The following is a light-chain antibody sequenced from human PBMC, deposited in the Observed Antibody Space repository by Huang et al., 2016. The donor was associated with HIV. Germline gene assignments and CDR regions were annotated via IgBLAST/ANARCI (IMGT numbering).Light chain of an antibody. CDR1: RTVITN. V-gene: IGKV3-15*01. Sequence: IVMTQSPATLSVSPGERVTLSCRANRTVITNLAWYQQRPCQAHRLLIYGSSTRAPGVPARFSCSGSVTDFSLTNRNLQSEDFALYYCHQYNNWLLSFGGGTRVDIE. CDR3: HQYNNWLLS. CDR2: GSS. J-gene: IGKJ4*01.